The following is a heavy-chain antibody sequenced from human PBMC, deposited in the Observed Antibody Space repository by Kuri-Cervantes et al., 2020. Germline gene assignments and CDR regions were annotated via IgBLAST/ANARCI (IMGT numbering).Heavy chain of an antibody. D-gene: IGHD1-20*01. V-gene: IGHV1-8*02. CDR3: ATVGYNWNPLLGDY. CDR1: GYTFTSYD. Sequence: ASVKVSCKASGYTFTSYDINWVRQATGQGLEWMGWMNPNSGNTGYAQKFQGRVTMTEDTSTDTAYMELSSLRSEDTAVYYCATVGYNWNPLLGDYWGQGTLVTVSS. J-gene: IGHJ4*01. CDR2: MNPNSGNT.